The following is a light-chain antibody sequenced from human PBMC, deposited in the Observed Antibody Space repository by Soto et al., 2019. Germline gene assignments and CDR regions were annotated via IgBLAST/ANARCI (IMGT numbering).Light chain of an antibody. CDR2: ATF. V-gene: IGKV1-17*02. CDR1: EDIRSD. Sequence: DIQMTQSPSSLSASVGDRVTITCRASEDIRSDLGWYQQRPGRAPKRLIYATFTLQSGVPSRFSGSRSGTEFTLIIRNLQPEEFTTYYCLQFNSYPRTFGQGTKVEI. J-gene: IGKJ1*01. CDR3: LQFNSYPRT.